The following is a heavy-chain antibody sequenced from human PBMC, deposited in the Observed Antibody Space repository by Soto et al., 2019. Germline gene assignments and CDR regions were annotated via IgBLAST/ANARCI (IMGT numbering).Heavy chain of an antibody. V-gene: IGHV3-30-3*01. J-gene: IGHJ4*02. CDR2: ISYDGSNK. CDR1: GFTFSSYA. D-gene: IGHD1-26*01. CDR3: ARSYSSSGYFDY. Sequence: GSLRLSCAASGFTFSSYAMHWVRQAPGKGLEWVAVISYDGSNKYYADSVKGRFTISRDNSKNTLYLQMNSLRAEDTAVYYCARSYSSSGYFDYWGQGTLVTVSS.